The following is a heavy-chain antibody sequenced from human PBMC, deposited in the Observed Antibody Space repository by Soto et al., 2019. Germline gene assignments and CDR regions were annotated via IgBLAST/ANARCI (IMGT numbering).Heavy chain of an antibody. Sequence: QVQLVQSGAEVRKPGASVKVSCKASGYTFTDYPIHWVRQAPGQRLEWMGWINAGNGDTKYSEKFQGRVTVSRDTSASTAYMELSGLRSEDTAVYYCTRAPRGKKWGQGTLVTVSS. D-gene: IGHD2-15*01. CDR2: INAGNGDT. CDR1: GYTFTDYP. CDR3: TRAPRGKK. V-gene: IGHV1-3*01. J-gene: IGHJ1*01.